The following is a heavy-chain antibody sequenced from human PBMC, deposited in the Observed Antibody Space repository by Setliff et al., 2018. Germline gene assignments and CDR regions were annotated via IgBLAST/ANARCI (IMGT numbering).Heavy chain of an antibody. J-gene: IGHJ6*03. CDR3: VREGVDSRSSTDYRYYMDV. Sequence: SVKVSCKASGATFSSYGISWVRQAPGQGLEWMGGTIPMFGTTEYAQKFQGRLTIITDESTNTAFMQLSSLRSDDTAVYYCVREGVDSRSSTDYRYYMDVWGKGTKVTVSS. D-gene: IGHD3-22*01. CDR2: TIPMFGTT. CDR1: GATFSSYG. V-gene: IGHV1-69*05.